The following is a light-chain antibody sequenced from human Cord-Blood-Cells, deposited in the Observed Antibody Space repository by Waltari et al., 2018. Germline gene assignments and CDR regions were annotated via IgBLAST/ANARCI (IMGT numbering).Light chain of an antibody. Sequence: SYELTQPPSVSVSLGQMARITCSGEALPKKYAYWSQQKPGQFPVLGIYKDSERPSGIPERFSGSSSGTIVTLTISGVQAEDEADYYCLSADSSGTWVFGGGTKLTVL. CDR2: KDS. V-gene: IGLV3-16*01. CDR3: LSADSSGTWV. CDR1: ALPKKY. J-gene: IGLJ3*02.